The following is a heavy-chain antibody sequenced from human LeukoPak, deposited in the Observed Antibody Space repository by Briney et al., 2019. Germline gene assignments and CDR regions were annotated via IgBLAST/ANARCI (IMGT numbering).Heavy chain of an antibody. D-gene: IGHD4-17*01. J-gene: IGHJ5*02. V-gene: IGHV3-23*01. CDR3: AKDLPWGGDYVS. Sequence: GGSLRLSCAASGFTFSTYAMSWVRQAPGKGLEWVSAISASGSTYYADSVKGRFTISRDNSKNTLYLQMNSLRAEDTAVYYCAKDLPWGGDYVSWGQGTLVTVSS. CDR1: GFTFSTYA. CDR2: ISASGST.